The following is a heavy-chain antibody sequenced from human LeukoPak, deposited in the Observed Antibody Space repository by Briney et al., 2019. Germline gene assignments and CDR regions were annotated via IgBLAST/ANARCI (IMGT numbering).Heavy chain of an antibody. J-gene: IGHJ4*02. Sequence: PSETLSLTCAVYGESFSGYYWSWIRQPPGKGLEWIGEINHSGSTNYNPSLKSRVTISVDTSKNQFSLKLSSVTAADTAVYYCARGRSYYYGSGILFDYWGQGTLVTVSS. CDR3: ARGRSYYYGSGILFDY. V-gene: IGHV4-34*01. CDR1: GESFSGYY. D-gene: IGHD3-10*01. CDR2: INHSGST.